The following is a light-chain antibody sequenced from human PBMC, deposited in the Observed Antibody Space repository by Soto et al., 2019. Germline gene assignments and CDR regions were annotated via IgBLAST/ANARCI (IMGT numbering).Light chain of an antibody. CDR2: GAS. CDR1: QSISTS. V-gene: IGKV1-39*01. J-gene: IGKJ4*01. Sequence: DIQMTQSPSSLSASVGDRVTITCRASQSISTSLNWYQHKPGKAPKVLIFGASGLQSEVPSRFSGSGSGTDFTLTISSLQPEDFATYYCQQSYSAPLTFGGGTKVEIK. CDR3: QQSYSAPLT.